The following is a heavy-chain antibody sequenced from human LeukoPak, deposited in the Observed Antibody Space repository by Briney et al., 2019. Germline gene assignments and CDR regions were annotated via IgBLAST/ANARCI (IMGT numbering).Heavy chain of an antibody. CDR1: GFTISSYA. CDR2: ISISNTI. V-gene: IGHV3-48*01. J-gene: IGHJ4*02. CDR3: ARDLHCGGDCYPLTY. D-gene: IGHD2-21*01. Sequence: PGGSLRLSCVASGFTISSYAMSWVRQAPGKGLEWLSYISISNTIYYADSVRGRFTISRDNAKNSLYLQMNSLRAEDTAVYYCARDLHCGGDCYPLTYWGQGTLVTVSS.